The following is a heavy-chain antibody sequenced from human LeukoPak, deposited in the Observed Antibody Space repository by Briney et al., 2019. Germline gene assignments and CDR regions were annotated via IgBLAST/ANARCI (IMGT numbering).Heavy chain of an antibody. V-gene: IGHV4-34*01. J-gene: IGHJ4*02. D-gene: IGHD3-22*01. CDR2: INHSGST. CDR3: ARGAQTYYDKAPVDY. CDR1: GGSFSGYY. Sequence: SETLSLTCAVYGGSFSGYYWSWLRQPPGKGLEWSGEINHSGSTNYNPSLKSRVTISVDTSKSQFSLKLNSMTAADTAVYYCARGAQTYYDKAPVDYWGQGTLVTVSS.